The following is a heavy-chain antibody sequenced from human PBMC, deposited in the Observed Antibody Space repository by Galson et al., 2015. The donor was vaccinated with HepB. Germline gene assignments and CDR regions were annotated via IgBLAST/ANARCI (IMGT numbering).Heavy chain of an antibody. Sequence: SVKVSCKASGYTFTSYYMHWVRQAPGQGLEWMGWINPNDGGPHYAQKFQGWVTMTRDTSINTAYMDLSRLTSDDTAVYYCARGGVVLPPAKRAYDIWGQGTTVTVSS. D-gene: IGHD2-2*01. CDR1: GYTFTSYY. J-gene: IGHJ6*02. CDR2: INPNDGGP. V-gene: IGHV1-2*04. CDR3: ARGGVVLPPAKRAYDI.